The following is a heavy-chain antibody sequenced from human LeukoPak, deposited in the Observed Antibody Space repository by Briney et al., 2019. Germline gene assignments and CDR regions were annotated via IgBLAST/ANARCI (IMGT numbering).Heavy chain of an antibody. CDR2: IKTKTDGGTT. Sequence: GGSLRLSCAASGFTFSNAWMSWVRQAPGKGLEWVGRIKTKTDGGTTDYAAPVKGRFTISRDDSKNTLYLQMNSLRAEDTAVYYCANRFRTGYFDYWGQGTLVTVSS. D-gene: IGHD3-10*01. CDR1: GFTFSNAW. J-gene: IGHJ4*02. CDR3: ANRFRTGYFDY. V-gene: IGHV3-15*01.